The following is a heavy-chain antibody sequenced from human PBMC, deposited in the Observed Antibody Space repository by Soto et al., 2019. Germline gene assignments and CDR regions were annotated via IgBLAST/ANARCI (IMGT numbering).Heavy chain of an antibody. CDR3: ARITPVPDNWFDP. D-gene: IGHD2-2*01. J-gene: IGHJ5*02. CDR1: GGSFSGYY. CDR2: INHSGST. V-gene: IGHV4-34*01. Sequence: QVQLQQWGAGLLKPSETLSLTCAVYGGSFSGYYWSWIRQPPGKGLEWIGEINHSGSTNYNPSLKSRVTISVDTTKNQFSLKLSSVTAADPAVYYCARITPVPDNWFDPWGQGTLVTVSS.